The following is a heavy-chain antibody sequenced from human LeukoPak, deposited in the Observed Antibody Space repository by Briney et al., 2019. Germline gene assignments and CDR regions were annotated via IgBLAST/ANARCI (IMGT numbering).Heavy chain of an antibody. D-gene: IGHD3-16*02. J-gene: IGHJ4*02. V-gene: IGHV4-34*01. Sequence: SETLSLTCAVYGGSFSDYYWSWIRQSPGKGLEWIGEINHTGSTKYNPSLKSRVTISVDTSKNQFSLKLSSVTAADTAVYYCASTKYYDYVWGSYRYFDYWGQGTLVTVSS. CDR2: INHTGST. CDR3: ASTKYYDYVWGSYRYFDY. CDR1: GGSFSDYY.